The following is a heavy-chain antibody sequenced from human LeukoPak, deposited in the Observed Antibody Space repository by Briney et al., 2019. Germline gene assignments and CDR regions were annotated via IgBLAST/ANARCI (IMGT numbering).Heavy chain of an antibody. Sequence: GGSLRLSCAASGFAFRNFWMSWVRQAPGKGLELVANTKQDGSGKYYVDSVEGRFTVSRDNAKNSLYLQMNSLRAEDTAVYYCARENYNWNPDQGYKVFDYWGQGILVTASS. V-gene: IGHV3-7*01. J-gene: IGHJ4*02. D-gene: IGHD1-20*01. CDR1: GFAFRNFW. CDR3: ARENYNWNPDQGYKVFDY. CDR2: TKQDGSGK.